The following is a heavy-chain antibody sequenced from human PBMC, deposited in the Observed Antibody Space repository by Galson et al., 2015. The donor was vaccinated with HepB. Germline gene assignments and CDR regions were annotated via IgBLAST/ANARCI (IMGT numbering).Heavy chain of an antibody. V-gene: IGHV1-69*06. CDR2: IIPIFGTA. CDR3: GSSEYSSSPRGLGY. Sequence: SVKVSCKASGGTFSSYAISWVRQAPGQGLEWMGGIIPIFGTANYAQKFQGRVTITADKSTSTAYMELSSLRSEDTAVYYCGSSEYSSSPRGLGYWGQGTLVTVSS. J-gene: IGHJ4*02. CDR1: GGTFSSYA. D-gene: IGHD6-6*01.